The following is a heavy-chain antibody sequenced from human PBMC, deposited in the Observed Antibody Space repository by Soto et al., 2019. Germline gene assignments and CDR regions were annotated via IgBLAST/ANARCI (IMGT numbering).Heavy chain of an antibody. CDR2: ISSSSSTI. Sequence: GGSLRLSCAASGFTFSSYSMNWVRQAPGKGLEWVSYISSSSSTIYYADSVKGRFTISRDNAKNSLYLQMNSLRAEDTAVYYCARADILTGYYQAICFFDYWGQGTLVTVSS. CDR1: GFTFSSYS. D-gene: IGHD3-9*01. CDR3: ARADILTGYYQAICFFDY. J-gene: IGHJ4*02. V-gene: IGHV3-48*01.